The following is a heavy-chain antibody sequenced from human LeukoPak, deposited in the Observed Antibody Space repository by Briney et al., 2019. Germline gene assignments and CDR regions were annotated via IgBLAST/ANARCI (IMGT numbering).Heavy chain of an antibody. Sequence: GGSLRLSCAASGFTFRNYAMSWVRQAPGKGLEWVSLIGGQGTTTFYADSVKGWFTISRDNYKNTVYIQMNSLRVEDTAIYYCAKGNNYYDSSGHYDYWGQGTLVTVSS. CDR1: GFTFRNYA. CDR3: AKGNNYYDSSGHYDY. J-gene: IGHJ4*02. CDR2: IGGQGTTT. D-gene: IGHD3-22*01. V-gene: IGHV3-23*01.